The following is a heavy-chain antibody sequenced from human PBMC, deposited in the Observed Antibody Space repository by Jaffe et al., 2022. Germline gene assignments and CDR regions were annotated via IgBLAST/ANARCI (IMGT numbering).Heavy chain of an antibody. D-gene: IGHD4-17*01. CDR1: GGSISSYY. J-gene: IGHJ4*02. CDR3: ARLAVKSTVTTNDY. CDR2: IYYSGST. V-gene: IGHV4-59*01. Sequence: QVQLQESGPGLVKPSETLSLTCTVSGGSISSYYWSWIRQPPGKGLEWIGYIYYSGSTNYNPSLKSRVTISVDTSKNQFSLKLSSVTAADTAVYYCARLAVKSTVTTNDYWGQGTLVTVSS.